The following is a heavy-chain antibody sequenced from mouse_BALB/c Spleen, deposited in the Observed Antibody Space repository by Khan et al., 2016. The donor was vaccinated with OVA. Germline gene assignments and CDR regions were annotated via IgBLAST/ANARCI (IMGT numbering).Heavy chain of an antibody. CDR3: ARSGYDYFAY. D-gene: IGHD2-14*01. V-gene: IGHV1-80*01. CDR2: IYPGDGDT. Sequence: QMQLEESGAELVRPGSSVKISCKASGYAFSSYWMNWVKQRPGQGLEWIGQIYPGDGDTKYNGKFKGKVTLTADKSSSTAYMQLSSLTSEDSAVYVCARSGYDYFAYWGQGTLVTVSA. J-gene: IGHJ3*01. CDR1: GYAFSSYW.